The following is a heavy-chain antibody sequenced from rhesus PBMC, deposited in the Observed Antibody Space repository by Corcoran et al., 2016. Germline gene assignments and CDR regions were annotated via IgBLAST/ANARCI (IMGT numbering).Heavy chain of an antibody. CDR1: GFTFSDYY. Sequence: EVRLVESGGGLVQPGGSLRLSCAASGFTFSDYYMSWVRQAQGKGPEWVGFIKNKANGGIAEYAASVKGRFTISRDDSKSIASLQMNSLKTEDTAVYYCARVIVAAGHFDYWGQGVLVTVSS. CDR2: IKNKANGGIA. V-gene: IGHV3-116*02. J-gene: IGHJ4*01. D-gene: IGHD6-25*01. CDR3: ARVIVAAGHFDY.